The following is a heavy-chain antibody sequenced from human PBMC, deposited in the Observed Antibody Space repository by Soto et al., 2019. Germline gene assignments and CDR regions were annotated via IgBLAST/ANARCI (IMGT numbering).Heavy chain of an antibody. Sequence: GASVKVSCKASGGTFSSYAISWVRQAPGQGLEWMGGIIPIFGTANYAQKFQGRVTITADESTSTAYMELSSLRSEDTAVYYCARGWGGPVGTAMVFKYYYGMDVWGRGTTVTVSS. J-gene: IGHJ6*02. CDR3: ARGWGGPVGTAMVFKYYYGMDV. CDR1: GGTFSSYA. V-gene: IGHV1-69*13. D-gene: IGHD5-18*01. CDR2: IIPIFGTA.